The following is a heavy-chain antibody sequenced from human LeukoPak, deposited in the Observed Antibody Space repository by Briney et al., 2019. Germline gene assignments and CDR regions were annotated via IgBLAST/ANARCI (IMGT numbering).Heavy chain of an antibody. CDR2: IYYSGST. D-gene: IGHD5-18*01. CDR1: GGSISSSSYH. J-gene: IGHJ4*02. V-gene: IGHV4-39*01. CDR3: ATARGYSYGYGVH. Sequence: SETLSLTCTVSGGSISSSSYHWGWIRQPPGKGLEWIGSIYYSGSTYYNPSLKSRVTISVDTSKNQFSLKLSSVTAADTAVYYCATARGYSYGYGVHWGQGTLVTVSS.